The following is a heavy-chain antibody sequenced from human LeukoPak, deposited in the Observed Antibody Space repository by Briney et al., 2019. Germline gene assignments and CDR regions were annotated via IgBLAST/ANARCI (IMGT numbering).Heavy chain of an antibody. V-gene: IGHV3-33*01. CDR2: IWYDGSNK. J-gene: IGHJ5*02. Sequence: GRSLRLSCAASGFTFSNHGMHWVRQAPGKGLEWVALIWYDGSNKEYAESVKGRFTISRDNSKNTLYLQMNSLRDEDTAVYYCARDQGTSTTAPKRKGRFDPWGQGTLVTVSS. CDR1: GFTFSNHG. D-gene: IGHD1-1*01. CDR3: ARDQGTSTTAPKRKGRFDP.